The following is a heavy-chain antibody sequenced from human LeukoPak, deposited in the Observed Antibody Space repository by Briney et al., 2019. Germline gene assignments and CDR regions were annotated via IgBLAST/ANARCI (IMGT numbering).Heavy chain of an antibody. Sequence: GGSLRLSCVASGFSFSSYWMSWVRQAPGKGLEWVSAISGSGGSTYYADSVKGRFTISRDNSKNTLYLQMNSLRAEDTAVYYCAKGHHPTYYYDSSGYRPDYWGQGTLVTVSS. D-gene: IGHD3-22*01. CDR3: AKGHHPTYYYDSSGYRPDY. CDR2: ISGSGGST. V-gene: IGHV3-23*01. J-gene: IGHJ4*02. CDR1: GFSFSSYW.